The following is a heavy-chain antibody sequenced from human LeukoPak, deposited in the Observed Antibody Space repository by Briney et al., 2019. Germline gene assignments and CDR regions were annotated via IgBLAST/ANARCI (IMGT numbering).Heavy chain of an antibody. CDR2: IYYSGST. Sequence: PSETLSLTCTVSGGSISSYYWSWIRQPPGKGLEWIGYIYYSGSTNYIPSLKSRVTISVDTSKNQFSLKLSSVTAADTAVYYCAREAGLGAFDIWGQGTMVTVSS. V-gene: IGHV4-59*01. CDR3: AREAGLGAFDI. J-gene: IGHJ3*02. CDR1: GGSISSYY. D-gene: IGHD6-19*01.